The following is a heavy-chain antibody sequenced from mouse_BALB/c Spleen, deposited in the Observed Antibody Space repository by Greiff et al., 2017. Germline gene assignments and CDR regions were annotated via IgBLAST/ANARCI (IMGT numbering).Heavy chain of an antibody. D-gene: IGHD5-5*01. CDR1: GFTFSDYY. V-gene: IGHV5-4*02. CDR3: ARRTTPMDY. CDR2: ISDGGSYT. Sequence: EVQVVESGGGLVKPGGSLKLSCAASGFTFSDYYMYWVRQTPEKRLEWVATISDGGSYTYYPDSVKGRFTISRDNAKNTLYLQMSSLKSEDTAMYYCARRTTPMDYWGQGTSVTVSS. J-gene: IGHJ4*01.